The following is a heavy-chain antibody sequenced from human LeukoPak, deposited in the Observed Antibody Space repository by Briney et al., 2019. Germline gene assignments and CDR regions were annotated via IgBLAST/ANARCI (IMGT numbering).Heavy chain of an antibody. D-gene: IGHD3-22*01. J-gene: IGHJ4*02. Sequence: PGGSLRLSCAASGFSVNTNYMTWVRQAPGKRLEWVSCISSGGTNIYYADSVEGRFTISRDNAKKSLYLQMNSLRAEDTAVYYCARAGLATYYYDSTGYGDNWGQGTLVTVSS. CDR3: ARAGLATYYYDSTGYGDN. CDR1: GFSVNTNY. V-gene: IGHV3-11*01. CDR2: ISSGGTNI.